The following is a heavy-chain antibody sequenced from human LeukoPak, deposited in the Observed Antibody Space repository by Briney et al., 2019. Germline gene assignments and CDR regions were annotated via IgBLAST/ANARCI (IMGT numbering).Heavy chain of an antibody. Sequence: SETLSLTCTVSGGSISSYYWSWIRQPPGKGLEWIGYIYYSGSTNYNPSLKSRVTISVDTSKNQFSLKLSSVTAADTAVYYCASITISGYDGWFDPWGQGTLVTVSS. J-gene: IGHJ5*02. CDR2: IYYSGST. D-gene: IGHD5-12*01. V-gene: IGHV4-59*08. CDR1: GGSISSYY. CDR3: ASITISGYDGWFDP.